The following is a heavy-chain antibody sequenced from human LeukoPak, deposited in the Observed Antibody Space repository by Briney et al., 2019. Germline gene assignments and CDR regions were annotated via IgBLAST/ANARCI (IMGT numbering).Heavy chain of an antibody. CDR3: VRELSGSGNVYYFDH. D-gene: IGHD6-19*01. J-gene: IGHJ4*02. V-gene: IGHV3-21*01. CDR2: ITSTSSYI. CDR1: GLTFSSHS. Sequence: SGGSLRLSCAASGLTFSSHSFNWVRQAPGKGLEWVSSITSTSSYIWYADPVKGRFTFSRDNAQNSLYLQMNSLRVEDTAVYYCVRELSGSGNVYYFDHWGQGTLVTVSS.